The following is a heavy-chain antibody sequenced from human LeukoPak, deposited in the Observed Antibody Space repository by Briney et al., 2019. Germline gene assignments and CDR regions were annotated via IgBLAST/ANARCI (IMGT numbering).Heavy chain of an antibody. CDR1: GYTFTSYG. D-gene: IGHD3-16*02. Sequence: ASVKASCKASGYTFTSYGISWVRQAPGQGLEWMGWISAYNGNTNYAQKLQGRVTMTTDTSTSTAYMELRSLRSDDTAVYYCARDGLRYDYVWGSYRWGSFDYWGQGTLVTVSS. CDR3: ARDGLRYDYVWGSYRWGSFDY. V-gene: IGHV1-18*01. J-gene: IGHJ4*02. CDR2: ISAYNGNT.